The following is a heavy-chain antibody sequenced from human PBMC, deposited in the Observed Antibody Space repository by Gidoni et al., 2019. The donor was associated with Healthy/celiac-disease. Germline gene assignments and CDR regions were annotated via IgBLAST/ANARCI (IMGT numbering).Heavy chain of an antibody. CDR2: IYYSGST. J-gene: IGHJ5*02. D-gene: IGHD2-2*01. CDR1: GGSISSSSYY. Sequence: QLPLQESGPGLVKPSATLSLPCTVSGGSISSSSYYWGWIRQPPGKGLEWIGSIYYSGSTYYNPSLKSRVTISVDTSKNQFSLKLSSVTAADTAVYYCARDPAVVVPAAKDWLDPWGQGTLVTVSS. CDR3: ARDPAVVVPAAKDWLDP. V-gene: IGHV4-39*07.